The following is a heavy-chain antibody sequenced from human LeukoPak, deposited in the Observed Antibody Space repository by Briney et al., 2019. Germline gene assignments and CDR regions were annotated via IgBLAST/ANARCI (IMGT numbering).Heavy chain of an antibody. D-gene: IGHD5-18*01. J-gene: IGHJ4*02. CDR3: ASGSNVDTAMASDYFDY. CDR2: INPNSGGT. Sequence: WASVRVSCKASGYTFTGYYIHWVRQAPGQGPEWMGWINPNSGGTNYAQKFQGRVTMTRDTSINTAYMELSRLRSDDTAVYYCASGSNVDTAMASDYFDYWGQGTLVTVSS. V-gene: IGHV1-2*02. CDR1: GYTFTGYY.